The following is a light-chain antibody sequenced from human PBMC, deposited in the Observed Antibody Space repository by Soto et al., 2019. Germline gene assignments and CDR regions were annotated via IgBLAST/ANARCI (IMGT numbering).Light chain of an antibody. CDR1: QSVSST. Sequence: EIVMTQSPDTLSVSPGERATLFCRASQSVSSTVAWYQQRPGQAPRLLIYGASTRATGIPARFSGSGSGTEFPLTISSLQSEDFAVYYCQQYNDWLTFGGGTKVEIK. J-gene: IGKJ4*01. CDR2: GAS. V-gene: IGKV3-15*01. CDR3: QQYNDWLT.